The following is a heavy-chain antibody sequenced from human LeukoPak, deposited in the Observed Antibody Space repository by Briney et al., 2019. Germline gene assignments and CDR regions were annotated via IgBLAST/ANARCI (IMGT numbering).Heavy chain of an antibody. CDR2: IYYSGST. J-gene: IGHJ4*02. V-gene: IGHV4-39*01. CDR3: AGKGYSYGFGYFDY. Sequence: SETLSLTCTVSGGSISSSSYYWGWIRQPPGKGLEWIGGIYYSGSTYYNPSLKSRVTISVDTSKNQFSLKLSSVTAADTAVYYCAGKGYSYGFGYFDYWGQGTLVTVSS. D-gene: IGHD5-18*01. CDR1: GGSISSSSYY.